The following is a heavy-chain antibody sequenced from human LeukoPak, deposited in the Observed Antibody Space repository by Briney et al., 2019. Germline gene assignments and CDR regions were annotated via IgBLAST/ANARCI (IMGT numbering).Heavy chain of an antibody. D-gene: IGHD4-17*01. CDR1: GGSISSYY. CDR2: IYYSGST. J-gene: IGHJ6*02. CDR3: ASQTTVTTGVYYYYGMDV. V-gene: IGHV4-59*08. Sequence: SETLSLTCTVSGGSISSYYWSWIRQPPGKGLEWIGYIYYSGSTNYNPSLKSRVTISVDTSKNQFSLKLSSVTAADTAVYYCASQTTVTTGVYYYYGMDVWGQGTTVTVSS.